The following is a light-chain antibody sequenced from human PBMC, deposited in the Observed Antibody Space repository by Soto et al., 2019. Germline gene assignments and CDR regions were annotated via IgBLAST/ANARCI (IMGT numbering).Light chain of an antibody. Sequence: EIVMTQSPVTLSVSPGERATLSCRASQTVTTDLAWYQQKPGQAPRFVIHGASTRATDFPARFSGSGSGTEFTLTISSLQSEDIAVYYCQQYFNWPLTWTFGPGTKVQIK. V-gene: IGKV3-15*01. CDR3: QQYFNWPLTWT. CDR2: GAS. CDR1: QTVTTD. J-gene: IGKJ1*01.